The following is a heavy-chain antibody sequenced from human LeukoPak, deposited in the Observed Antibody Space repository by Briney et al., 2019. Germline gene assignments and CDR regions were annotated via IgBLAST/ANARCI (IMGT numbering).Heavy chain of an antibody. J-gene: IGHJ4*02. Sequence: GASVKVSCKASGYTFTSYDINWVRQATGQRLEWMGWINAGNGNTKYSQEFQGRVTITRDTSASTAYMELSSLRSEDMAVYYCARGSLYDFWSGYSGTYDYWGQGTLVTVSS. D-gene: IGHD3-3*01. CDR1: GYTFTSYD. CDR3: ARGSLYDFWSGYSGTYDY. V-gene: IGHV1-3*03. CDR2: INAGNGNT.